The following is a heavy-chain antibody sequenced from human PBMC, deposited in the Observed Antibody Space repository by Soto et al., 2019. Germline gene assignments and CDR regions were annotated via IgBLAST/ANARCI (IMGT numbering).Heavy chain of an antibody. Sequence: QVQLVQSGAEVKKPGASVKVSCKASGYTFTSYGISWVRQAPGQGIEWMGWISAYNGNTNYAQKLQGRVTMTTDSSMRTAYMELRSRTSDDTAVYYCERDGGWNYATYYYFYKDVWGEVHTVTVS. CDR3: ERDGGWNYATYYYFYKDV. CDR2: ISAYNGNT. J-gene: IGHJ6*03. V-gene: IGHV1-18*01. CDR1: GYTFTSYG. D-gene: IGHD1-7*01.